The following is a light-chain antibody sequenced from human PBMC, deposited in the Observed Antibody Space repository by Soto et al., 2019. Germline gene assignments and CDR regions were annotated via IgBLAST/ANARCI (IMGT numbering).Light chain of an antibody. CDR3: QQSRGSPRT. CDR1: QTISTY. J-gene: IGKJ1*01. V-gene: IGKV1-39*01. Sequence: DIQMTQSPSYLSDSVGERVTITCRASQTISTYLNWYQQQPGKAPKLLIYAASSLQSGVPSRFSGSGSGTDFALAISSLQPEDFATYYCQQSRGSPRTFGPGTKVEVK. CDR2: AAS.